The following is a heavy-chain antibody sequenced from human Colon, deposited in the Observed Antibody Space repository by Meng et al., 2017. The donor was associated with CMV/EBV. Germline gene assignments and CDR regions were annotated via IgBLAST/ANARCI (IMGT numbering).Heavy chain of an antibody. CDR1: GFTFDSYS. Sequence: GGSLRLSCAGSGFTFDSYSMNWVRQAPGKGLEWVSSISSSTTYIYYADSLKGRFTVSRDNAKNSLYLQLTGLRAEDTAVYYCARDGLTMVRGSDVYYYYYGMDVWGQGTTVTVSS. D-gene: IGHD3-10*01. V-gene: IGHV3-21*04. CDR3: ARDGLTMVRGSDVYYYYYGMDV. J-gene: IGHJ6*02. CDR2: ISSSTTYI.